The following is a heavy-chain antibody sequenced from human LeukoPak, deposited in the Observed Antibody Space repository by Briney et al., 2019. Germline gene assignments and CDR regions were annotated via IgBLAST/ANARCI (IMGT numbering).Heavy chain of an antibody. CDR3: AKSFSVGYSSGWYVAAYYFDY. J-gene: IGHJ4*02. V-gene: IGHV3-23*01. D-gene: IGHD6-19*01. CDR1: GFIFSSYA. CDR2: ISGSGGNT. Sequence: GGSLRLSCAASGFIFSSYAMSWVRQAPGKGLEWISAISGSGGNTYYTDSVKGRFIISRGNSRNTLHLQMNSLRDEDTAVYYCAKSFSVGYSSGWYVAAYYFDYWGQGTLVTVSS.